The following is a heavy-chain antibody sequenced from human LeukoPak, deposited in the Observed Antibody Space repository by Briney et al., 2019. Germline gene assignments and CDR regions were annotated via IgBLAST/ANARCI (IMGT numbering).Heavy chain of an antibody. J-gene: IGHJ4*02. CDR3: TRHHDYGDKIDY. Sequence: SETLSLTCTVSGASVPIASHYWAWIRQTPGKGLEWIGSIHYSGSTYYSPSLKSRLTISGDTYKSQFSLKLTFVTAADTAVYYCTRHHDYGDKIDYWGQGTLDTVSS. D-gene: IGHD4-23*01. V-gene: IGHV4-39*01. CDR2: IHYSGST. CDR1: GASVPIASHY.